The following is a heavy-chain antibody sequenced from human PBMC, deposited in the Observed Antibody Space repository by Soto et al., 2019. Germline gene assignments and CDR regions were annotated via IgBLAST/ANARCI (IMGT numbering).Heavy chain of an antibody. J-gene: IGHJ3*02. D-gene: IGHD2-2*01. CDR3: ATQLLIDAFDI. Sequence: SETLSLTCTVSGGSISSGGYSWSWIRQPPGKSLEWIGYIYHSGSTYYNPSLKSRVTISVDRSKNQFSLKLSSVTAADTAVYYCATQLLIDAFDIWGQGTMVTVSS. V-gene: IGHV4-30-2*01. CDR1: GGSISSGGYS. CDR2: IYHSGST.